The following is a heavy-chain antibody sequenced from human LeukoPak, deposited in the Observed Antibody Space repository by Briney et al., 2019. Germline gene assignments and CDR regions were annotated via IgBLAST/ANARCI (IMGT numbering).Heavy chain of an antibody. CDR2: IYPRDGST. CDR1: GYTFTSNY. J-gene: IGHJ4*02. CDR3: ARDQEGFDY. V-gene: IGHV1-46*01. Sequence: ASVKVSCKASGYTFTSNYLHWVRQAPGQGLEWMGMIYPRDGSTSYAQKFQGRVTVTRDTSTSTVHMELSGLRSEDTAVYYCARDQEGFDYWGQGTLVTVSS.